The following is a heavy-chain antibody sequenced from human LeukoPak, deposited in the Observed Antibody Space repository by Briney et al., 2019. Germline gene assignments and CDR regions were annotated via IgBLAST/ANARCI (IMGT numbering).Heavy chain of an antibody. Sequence: SETLSLTCAVYGGSFSGYYWSWIRQPPGKGLEWIGEINHSGSTNYNPSLKSRVTISVDTSKNQFSLKLSSVTAADTAVYYCARDSGNYYSNAFDIWGQGTMVTVSS. J-gene: IGHJ3*02. CDR3: ARDSGNYYSNAFDI. D-gene: IGHD1-26*01. CDR2: INHSGST. V-gene: IGHV4-34*01. CDR1: GGSFSGYY.